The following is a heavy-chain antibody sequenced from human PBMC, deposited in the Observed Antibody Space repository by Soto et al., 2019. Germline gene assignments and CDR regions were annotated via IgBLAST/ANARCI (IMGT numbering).Heavy chain of an antibody. J-gene: IGHJ4*02. V-gene: IGHV5-10-1*01. CDR3: ARHGGAYSGYDLSGLDY. Sequence: PGESLKISCKGSGYSFTSYWISWVRQMPGKGLEWMGRIDPSDSYTNYSPSFQGHVTISADKSISTAYLQWSSLKASDTAMYYCARHGGAYSGYDLSGLDYWGQGTLVTVSS. D-gene: IGHD5-12*01. CDR1: GYSFTSYW. CDR2: IDPSDSYT.